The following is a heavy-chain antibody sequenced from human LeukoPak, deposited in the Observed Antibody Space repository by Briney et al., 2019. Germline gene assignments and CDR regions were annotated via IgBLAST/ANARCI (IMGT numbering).Heavy chain of an antibody. J-gene: IGHJ5*02. CDR2: IYTSGST. V-gene: IGHV4-61*02. D-gene: IGHD6-13*01. Sequence: SETLSLTCTVSGGSISSGNYYWSWIRQPAGKGLEWIGRIYTSGSTNYNPSLKSRVTISVDTSKNQFSLNVSSVTAADTAVYYCARGYSSSWYLNWFDPWGQGTLVTVSS. CDR1: GGSISSGNYY. CDR3: ARGYSSSWYLNWFDP.